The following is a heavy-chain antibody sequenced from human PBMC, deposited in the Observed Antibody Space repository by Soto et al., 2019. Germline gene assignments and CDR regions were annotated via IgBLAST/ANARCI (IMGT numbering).Heavy chain of an antibody. CDR3: ARQASYWHGGGGWIDP. Sequence: EVQLVESGGGLVQPGGSLRLSCAASGFTFSAYDMHWVRQATGKGLEWVSAIGTQHDTYYPESVKGRFTISRENAKNSFYLQMNSPGAGDTAVYYCARQASYWHGGGGWIDPWGQGTLVTVSS. CDR2: IGTQHDT. CDR1: GFTFSAYD. V-gene: IGHV3-13*01. D-gene: IGHD2-8*02. J-gene: IGHJ5*02.